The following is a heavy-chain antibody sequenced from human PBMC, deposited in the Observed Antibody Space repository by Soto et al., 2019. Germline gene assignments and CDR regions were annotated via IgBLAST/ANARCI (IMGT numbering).Heavy chain of an antibody. J-gene: IGHJ6*03. V-gene: IGHV3-30*18. Sequence: GGSLRLSCAASGFTFSSYGMHWVRQAPGKGLEWVAVISYDGSNKYYADSVKGRFTISRDNSKNTLYLQMNSLRAEDTAVYYCANEPDSQSFPYYYYYMDVWGKGTTVTVSS. CDR2: ISYDGSNK. D-gene: IGHD3-22*01. CDR3: ANEPDSQSFPYYYYYMDV. CDR1: GFTFSSYG.